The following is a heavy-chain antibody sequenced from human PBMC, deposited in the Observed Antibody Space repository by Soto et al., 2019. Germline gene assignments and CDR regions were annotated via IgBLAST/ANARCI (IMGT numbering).Heavy chain of an antibody. D-gene: IGHD3-3*01. CDR2: ISGSGGDT. CDR1: GFTFTSYA. J-gene: IGHJ4*02. V-gene: IGHV3-23*01. CDR3: AEHVFCTLYNTGLDS. Sequence: EVQLLESGGGLVQPGGSLRLSCSASGFTFTSYAMSWVRQAPGKGLEWVSGISGSGGDTKSADSVKGRFTISRYNFKIMLYLQMNSLRTEDTAVYYCAEHVFCTLYNTGLDSWGQGTLVTVSS.